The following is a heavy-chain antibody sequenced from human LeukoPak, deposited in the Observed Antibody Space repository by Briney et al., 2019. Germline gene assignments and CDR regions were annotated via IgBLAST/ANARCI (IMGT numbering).Heavy chain of an antibody. D-gene: IGHD3-10*01. Sequence: PGGSLRLSCAASGFTFSRYEMNWVRQAPGKGLEWVSYITSSGSTIYYADSVKGRFTISRHNAKNSLYLQMNSLRAEDTAVYYCAREGRYYGSGSHRDGFDIWGQRTMVTVSS. CDR3: AREGRYYGSGSHRDGFDI. V-gene: IGHV3-48*03. CDR2: ITSSGSTI. J-gene: IGHJ3*02. CDR1: GFTFSRYE.